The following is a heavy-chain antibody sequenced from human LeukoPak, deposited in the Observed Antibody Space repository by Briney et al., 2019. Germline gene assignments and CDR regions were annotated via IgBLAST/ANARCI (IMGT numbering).Heavy chain of an antibody. CDR1: GGSISSYY. CDR2: IYYSGST. CDR3: ATFFSSNSEGGY. J-gene: IGHJ4*02. D-gene: IGHD4-23*01. Sequence: PSETLSLTCTVSGGSISSYYWSWIRQPPGKGLEWIGYIYYSGSTNYNPSLKTRVTISVDTSKNQFSLKLSSVTAADTAVYYCATFFSSNSEGGYWGQGTLVTVS. V-gene: IGHV4-59*01.